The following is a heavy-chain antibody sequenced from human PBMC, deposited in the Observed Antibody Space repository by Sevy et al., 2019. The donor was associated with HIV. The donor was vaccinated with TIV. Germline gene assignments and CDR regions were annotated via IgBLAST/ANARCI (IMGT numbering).Heavy chain of an antibody. J-gene: IGHJ6*02. V-gene: IGHV4-59*01. D-gene: IGHD2-15*01. CDR1: GGSISIYY. CDR2: IYYSGSSGNT. Sequence: SETLSLTCTVSGGSISIYYWSWIRQPPGKGLEWIGSIYYSGSSGNTNYNPSLKSRVTISVDTSKSEFSLKLRSVTAADTAVYYCARAVGYYYYAMHVWGQGTMVTVSS. CDR3: ARAVGYYYYAMHV.